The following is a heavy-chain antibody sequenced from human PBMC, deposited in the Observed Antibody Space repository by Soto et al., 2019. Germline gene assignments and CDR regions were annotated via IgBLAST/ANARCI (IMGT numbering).Heavy chain of an antibody. CDR3: ARADPVQHYGMDV. CDR1: GGSISSYY. CDR2: IYYSGST. J-gene: IGHJ6*02. V-gene: IGHV4-59*01. Sequence: QVQLQESGPGLVKPSETLSLTCTVSGGSISSYYWSWIRQPPVKGLGWIGYIYYSGSTNYNPSLKSRVTIAVDSSKNQFSLKLSSVTAADTAVYYCARADPVQHYGMDVRGQGTTVTVS.